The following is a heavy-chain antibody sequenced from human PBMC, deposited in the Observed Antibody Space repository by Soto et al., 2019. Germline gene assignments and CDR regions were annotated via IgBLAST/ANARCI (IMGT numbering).Heavy chain of an antibody. CDR3: AKEGVLLWFGELLPRPFLDY. D-gene: IGHD3-10*01. Sequence: GGSLRVSCAAAGFTFSSYSMNWVRQDPGKGLEWVSSISSSSSYIYYADSVKGRFTISRDNAKNSLYLQMNSLRAEDTAVYYCAKEGVLLWFGELLPRPFLDYWGQGTLVTVS. J-gene: IGHJ4*02. V-gene: IGHV3-21*04. CDR2: ISSSSSYI. CDR1: GFTFSSYS.